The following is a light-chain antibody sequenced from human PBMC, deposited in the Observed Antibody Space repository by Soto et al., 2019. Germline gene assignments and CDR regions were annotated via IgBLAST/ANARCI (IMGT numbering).Light chain of an antibody. V-gene: IGKV1-27*01. Sequence: DIQMTQSPSSLSASVGYIVPITCRASQGISNYLAWYQQKPGKVPKLLIYAASTLQSGVPSRFSGSGSGTDFTLTISTLEPEDFAVYYCKQRSSWLTCGGGNKGAIK. J-gene: IGKJ4*01. CDR3: KQRSSWLT. CDR2: AAS. CDR1: QGISNY.